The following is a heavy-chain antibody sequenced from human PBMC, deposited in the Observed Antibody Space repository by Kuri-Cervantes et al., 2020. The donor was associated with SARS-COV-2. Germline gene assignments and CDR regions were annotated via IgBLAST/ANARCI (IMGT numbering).Heavy chain of an antibody. V-gene: IGHV5-51*01. CDR3: ARRIDYGDWDGMDV. CDR1: GYSFTSYW. CDR2: IYPGDSDT. D-gene: IGHD4-17*01. J-gene: IGHJ6*02. Sequence: VESLKISCKGSGYSFTSYWIGWVGQMPGKGLEWMGIIYPGDSDTRYSPSFQGQVTISADKSISPAYLQGSSLKASDTATYYCARRIDYGDWDGMDVWGQGTTVTVSS.